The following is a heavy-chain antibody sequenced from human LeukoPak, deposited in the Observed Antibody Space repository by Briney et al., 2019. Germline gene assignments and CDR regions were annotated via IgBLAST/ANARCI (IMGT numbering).Heavy chain of an antibody. V-gene: IGHV3-23*01. CDR2: ISGSGGST. CDR1: GFTFSSYG. Sequence: PGGSLRLSCAASGFTFSSYGMSWVRQAPGKGLEWVSAISGSGGSTYYADSVKGRFTISRDNSKNTLYLQMNSLRAEDTAVYYCANSLYDSSGYYRFSFDYWGQGTLVTVSS. D-gene: IGHD3-22*01. CDR3: ANSLYDSSGYYRFSFDY. J-gene: IGHJ4*02.